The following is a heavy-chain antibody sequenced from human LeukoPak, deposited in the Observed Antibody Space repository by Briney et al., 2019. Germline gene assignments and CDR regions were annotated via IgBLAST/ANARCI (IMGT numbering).Heavy chain of an antibody. CDR1: GFTVSSNY. CDR2: IYKDGST. CDR3: SREPKGRWLQFDY. V-gene: IGHV3-53*01. Sequence: PGGSLRLSCAASGFTVSSNYMSWVRQAPGKGLEWVSIIYKDGSTYYADSVKGQFITSRDNSKNTLYLQINSLRVDDTAVYYCSREPKGRWLQFDYWGQGTLVTVSS. J-gene: IGHJ4*02. D-gene: IGHD5-24*01.